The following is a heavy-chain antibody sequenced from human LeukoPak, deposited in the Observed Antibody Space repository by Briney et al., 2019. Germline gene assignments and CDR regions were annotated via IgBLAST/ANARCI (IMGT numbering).Heavy chain of an antibody. J-gene: IGHJ4*02. D-gene: IGHD3-22*01. Sequence: ASVKVSCKASGYTFTGYYMHWVRQAPGQGLEWMGWINPNSGGTNYAQKFQGRVTMTRDTSISTAYMELSRLRSDVTAVYYCARVARDSSGYYSADYWGQGTLVTVSS. V-gene: IGHV1-2*02. CDR2: INPNSGGT. CDR1: GYTFTGYY. CDR3: ARVARDSSGYYSADY.